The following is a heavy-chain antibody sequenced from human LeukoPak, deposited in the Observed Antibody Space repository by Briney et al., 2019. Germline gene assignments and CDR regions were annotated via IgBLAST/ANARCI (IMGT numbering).Heavy chain of an antibody. J-gene: IGHJ5*02. Sequence: GSGPTLVKPTQTLTLTCTFSGFSLSTCGVGVGWIRQPPGKALEWRALIYWNDDKRYSPSLKSRLTITKDTSKNQVVLTMTNMDPVDTATYYCAHKPRGVIITGNWFDPWGQGTLVTVSS. CDR3: AHKPRGVIITGNWFDP. CDR1: GFSLSTCGVG. D-gene: IGHD3-10*01. CDR2: IYWNDDK. V-gene: IGHV2-5*01.